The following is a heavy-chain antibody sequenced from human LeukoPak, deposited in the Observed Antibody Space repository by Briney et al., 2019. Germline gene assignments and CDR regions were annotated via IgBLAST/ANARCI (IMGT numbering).Heavy chain of an antibody. Sequence: SDTLSLTCAVSGFSISTGSWWGWIRQPPGKGLEWIGYIYYSGSTYYNTSLKSRLTMSVDTPKNQFSLKLSSVTAVDTAVYYCARYIEAAGTGFFDYWGQGTLVTVSS. D-gene: IGHD6-13*01. CDR2: IYYSGST. CDR1: GFSISTGSW. CDR3: ARYIEAAGTGFFDY. J-gene: IGHJ4*02. V-gene: IGHV4-28*01.